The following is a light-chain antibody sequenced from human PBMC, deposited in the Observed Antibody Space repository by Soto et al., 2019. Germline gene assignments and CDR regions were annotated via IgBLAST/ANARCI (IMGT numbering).Light chain of an antibody. J-gene: IGKJ1*01. V-gene: IGKV3-11*01. CDR3: QQRLNWPPG. CDR1: QSVSRK. CDR2: DAS. Sequence: DIVLTQSPATLSLSPGERATLSCRASQSVSRKLAWYQQKPGQAPRLLIYDASNRATGIPARFSGSRSGTDFTLTISDLEPADFGLYYCQQRLNWPPGFGQGTKVDIK.